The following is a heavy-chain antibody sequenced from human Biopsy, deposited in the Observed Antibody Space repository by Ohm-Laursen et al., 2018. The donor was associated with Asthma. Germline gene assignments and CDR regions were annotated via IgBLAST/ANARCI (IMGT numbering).Heavy chain of an antibody. Sequence: SLRLSCAASGFMFRSFGMHWVRQAPGKGLEWVAVIAYDGNHKFYEDSVKGRFTISRDNSKNTLYLQMNSLRTEDTAVYYCAKRRGYSGHDNDYWGQGTLVIVSS. J-gene: IGHJ4*02. D-gene: IGHD5-12*01. CDR2: IAYDGNHK. V-gene: IGHV3-30*18. CDR3: AKRRGYSGHDNDY. CDR1: GFMFRSFG.